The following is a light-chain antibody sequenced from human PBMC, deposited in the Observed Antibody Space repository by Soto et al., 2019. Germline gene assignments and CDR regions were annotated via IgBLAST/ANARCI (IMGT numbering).Light chain of an antibody. V-gene: IGKV3-15*01. CDR1: QSVSSN. CDR2: GAS. Sequence: DIVLSKSPATLSVSPGERATLSCRASQSVSSNIAWYQQRPGQAPRLIISGASTRATGIPARFSGSGSGTDFTLIISSLQSEDFAVYSCQQYNNWPWTLGQGTKMDIK. J-gene: IGKJ1*01. CDR3: QQYNNWPWT.